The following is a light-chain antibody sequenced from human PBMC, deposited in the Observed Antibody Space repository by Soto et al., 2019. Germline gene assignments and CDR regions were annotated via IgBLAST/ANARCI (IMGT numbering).Light chain of an antibody. CDR1: SSDVGAYNY. Sequence: QSALTQPRSVSGSPGQSVTISCTGTSSDVGAYNYVSWYQQHPGKAPKVMIYDVSKRPSGVPDRFSGSKSGTTASLTISGLQADDVADYYCCSYAGSYNYVFGCGTKLTVL. CDR3: CSYAGSYNYV. CDR2: DVS. J-gene: IGLJ1*01. V-gene: IGLV2-11*01.